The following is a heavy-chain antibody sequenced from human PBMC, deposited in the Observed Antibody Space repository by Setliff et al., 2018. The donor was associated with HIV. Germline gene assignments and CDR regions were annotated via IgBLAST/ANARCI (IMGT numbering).Heavy chain of an antibody. CDR3: ARQTWEYYATLTGYYRSPKNFDS. V-gene: IGHV4-39*01. Sequence: PSETLSLTCTVPGGSINRSNYYWGWIRQPPGKGLEWIGTISYTGSTYYDPSLKSRVTISLDTSKNQFFLKLSSVTAPDTAIYYCARQTWEYYATLTGYYRSPKNFDSWGQGTLVTVSS. J-gene: IGHJ4*02. CDR1: GGSINRSNYY. D-gene: IGHD3-9*01. CDR2: ISYTGST.